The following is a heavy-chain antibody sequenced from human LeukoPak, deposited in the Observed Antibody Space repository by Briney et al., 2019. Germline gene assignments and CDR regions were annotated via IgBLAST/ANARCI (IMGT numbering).Heavy chain of an antibody. CDR2: IYYSGST. V-gene: IGHV4-59*01. D-gene: IGHD2-15*01. CDR1: GGSISSYY. CDR3: ARHSIGGNKDFDF. Sequence: PSETLSLTCTVSGGSISSYYWSWIRQPPGKGLEWIGYIYYSGSTNYNPSLKSRVTISVDTSKNQFSLKLSSVTAADTAVYYCARHSIGGNKDFDFWGQGTMVSVSS. J-gene: IGHJ3*01.